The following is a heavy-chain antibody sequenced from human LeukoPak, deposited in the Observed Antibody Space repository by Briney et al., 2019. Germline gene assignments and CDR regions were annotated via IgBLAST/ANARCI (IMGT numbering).Heavy chain of an antibody. V-gene: IGHV4-59*01. CDR2: IYYGGNT. Sequence: SETLSLTCTVSGASISSNSWSWIRQPPGKGLEWIGYIYYGGNTNYNPSLQSRVTIPVDTSKNQFSLQLKSVTAADTALYYCARDFQGITTFGVAPPGGFDPWGQGTLVIVSS. CDR1: GASISSNS. J-gene: IGHJ5*02. CDR3: ARDFQGITTFGVAPPGGFDP. D-gene: IGHD3-3*01.